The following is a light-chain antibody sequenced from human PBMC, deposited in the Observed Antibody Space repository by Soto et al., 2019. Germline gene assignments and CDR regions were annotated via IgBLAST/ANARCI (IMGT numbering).Light chain of an antibody. J-gene: IGLJ1*01. CDR2: EVS. Sequence: QSALTQPASVSGSPGQSITISCTGTSSDVGGYDYVSWYQQHPGKAPKLMIFEVSNRPSGVSNRFSGSKSGNTASLTFSGLQAEDEADYYCNSYTSSSTRVFGTGTKVTVL. CDR1: SSDVGGYDY. V-gene: IGLV2-14*01. CDR3: NSYTSSSTRV.